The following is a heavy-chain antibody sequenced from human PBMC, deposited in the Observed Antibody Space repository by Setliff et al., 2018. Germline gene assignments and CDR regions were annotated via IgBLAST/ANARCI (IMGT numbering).Heavy chain of an antibody. CDR2: MNPNSGNT. D-gene: IGHD1-26*01. J-gene: IGHJ6*03. Sequence: ASVKVSCKASGYTFPSYDINWVRQATGQGLEWMGWMNPNSGNTGYAQKFQGRVTMTRNTSISTAYMELSSLRSEDTAVYYCARVKVIVGATPRTYYMDVWGKGTTVTVSS. CDR3: ARVKVIVGATPRTYYMDV. V-gene: IGHV1-8*02. CDR1: GYTFPSYD.